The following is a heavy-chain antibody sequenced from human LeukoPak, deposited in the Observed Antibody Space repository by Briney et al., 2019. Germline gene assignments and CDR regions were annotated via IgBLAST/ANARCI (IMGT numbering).Heavy chain of an antibody. Sequence: GGSLRLSCAVSGFTFSGHSMNWVRQAPGKGLEWVSSISSTSSYVYYAESVKGRFIISRDNAKNSLYLQMNSLRAEDTAVYYCARGPLSVLLWFGEFDPWGQGTLVTVSS. CDR1: GFTFSGHS. CDR2: ISSTSSYV. J-gene: IGHJ5*02. V-gene: IGHV3-21*01. CDR3: ARGPLSVLLWFGEFDP. D-gene: IGHD3-10*01.